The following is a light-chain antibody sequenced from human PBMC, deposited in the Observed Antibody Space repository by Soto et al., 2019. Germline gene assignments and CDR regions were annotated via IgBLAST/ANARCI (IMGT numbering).Light chain of an antibody. CDR2: DVS. Sequence: QSALTQPASVSGSPGQSITISCTGTSSDVGGYNYVSWYQQHPGKAPRLLIFDVSNRPSGVSNRFSGSKSGNMASLTISWLQAEDEADYYCSSYTSSITLVFGGGTKLTVL. V-gene: IGLV2-14*01. J-gene: IGLJ2*01. CDR1: SSDVGGYNY. CDR3: SSYTSSITLV.